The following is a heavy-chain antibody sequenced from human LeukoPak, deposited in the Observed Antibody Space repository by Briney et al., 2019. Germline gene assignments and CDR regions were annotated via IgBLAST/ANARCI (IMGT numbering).Heavy chain of an antibody. CDR1: GGTFSSYA. V-gene: IGHV1-69*04. D-gene: IGHD5-12*01. CDR3: ARGIVANIFGGDYFFLGLDV. CDR2: IIPILGIA. Sequence: SVKVSCKASGGTFSSYAISWVRQAPGQGLEWMGRIIPILGIANYAQKFQGRVTITADKSTSTAYMELSSLRSEDTAVYYCARGIVANIFGGDYFFLGLDVWGQGTTVTVSS. J-gene: IGHJ6*02.